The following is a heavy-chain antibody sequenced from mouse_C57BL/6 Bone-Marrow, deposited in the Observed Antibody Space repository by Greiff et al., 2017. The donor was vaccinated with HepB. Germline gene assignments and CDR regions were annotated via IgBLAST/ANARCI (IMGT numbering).Heavy chain of an antibody. D-gene: IGHD2-3*01. J-gene: IGHJ4*01. CDR2: ISNGGGST. V-gene: IGHV5-12*01. CDR3: ARPIYDGYYGYAMDY. Sequence: EVQVVESGGGLVQPGGSLKLSCAASGFTFSDYYMYWVRQTPEKRLEWVAYISNGGGSTYYPDTVKGRFTISRDNAKNTLYLQMSRLKSEDTAMYYCARPIYDGYYGYAMDYWGQGTSVTVSS. CDR1: GFTFSDYY.